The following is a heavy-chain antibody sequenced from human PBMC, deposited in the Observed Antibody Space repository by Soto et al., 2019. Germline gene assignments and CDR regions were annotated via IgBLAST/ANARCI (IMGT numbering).Heavy chain of an antibody. CDR2: INSDGSST. CDR1: GFTFSSYW. V-gene: IGHV3-74*01. Sequence: GGSLRLSCAASGFTFSSYWIHWVRQAPGKGLVWVSRINSDGSSTSYADSVKGRFTISRDNAKNTLYLQMNSLRAEDTAVYYCARSGSGSGAEPLFDYWGQGTLVTVSS. D-gene: IGHD3-10*01. J-gene: IGHJ4*02. CDR3: ARSGSGSGAEPLFDY.